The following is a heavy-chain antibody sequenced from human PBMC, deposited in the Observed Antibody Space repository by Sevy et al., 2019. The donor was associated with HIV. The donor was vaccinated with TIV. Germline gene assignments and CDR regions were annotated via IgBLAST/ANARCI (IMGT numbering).Heavy chain of an antibody. CDR2: ISWDGDDK. J-gene: IGHJ4*02. CDR1: GFTFDDYT. D-gene: IGHD3-10*01. V-gene: IGHV3-43*01. CDR3: AKKGSEITSAGSYFDY. Sequence: GGSLRLSCAASGFTFDDYTMHWVRQAPGKGLEWVSLISWDGDDKYYGDSEKGRFTISRDNSKNSLYLQMNSLRTEDTALYFCAKKGSEITSAGSYFDYWGQGALVTVSS.